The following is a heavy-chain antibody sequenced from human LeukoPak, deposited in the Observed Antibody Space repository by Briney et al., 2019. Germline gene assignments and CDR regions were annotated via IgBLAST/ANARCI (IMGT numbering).Heavy chain of an antibody. CDR3: TTYRYSYDVTGYSYFDY. CDR2: ISGSGATT. V-gene: IGHV3-23*01. D-gene: IGHD3-22*01. J-gene: IGHJ4*02. CDR1: GFTFSSCA. Sequence: GGSLRLSCAASGFTFSSCAMTWVRQAPGKGLEWVSSISGSGATTYYADSVKGRFTISRDNSNNTVYLQMNSLRAEDTAVYYCTTYRYSYDVTGYSYFDYWGQGIPVTVSS.